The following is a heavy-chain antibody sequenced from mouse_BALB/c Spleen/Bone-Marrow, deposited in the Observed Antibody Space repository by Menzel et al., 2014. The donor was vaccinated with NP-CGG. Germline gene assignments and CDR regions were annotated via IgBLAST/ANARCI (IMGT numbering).Heavy chain of an antibody. J-gene: IGHJ4*01. CDR3: ARSDGYRDMDY. CDR2: IYPGDGDT. CDR1: GYAFSSSW. D-gene: IGHD2-3*01. V-gene: IGHV1-82*01. Sequence: VHLVESGPELVKPGASVKISCKASGYAFSSSWMNWVKQRPGQGLEWIGRIYPGDGDTKYNGKFKGKATLTADKSSSTAYMQLSSLTSVDSAVYFCARSDGYRDMDYWGQGTSVTGSS.